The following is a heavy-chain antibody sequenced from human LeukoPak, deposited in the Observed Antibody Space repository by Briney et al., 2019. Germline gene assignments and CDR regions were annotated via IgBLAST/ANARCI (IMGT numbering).Heavy chain of an antibody. V-gene: IGHV1-2*02. Sequence: ASVTVSCTASGYTFTGYYMHWVRQAPGQGREWMGWINPNSGGTNYAQKFQGRVTMTRDTSISTAYMELGRLRSDDTAVYYCARGPTTYYYDSSYREDFDYWGQGTLVTVSS. CDR2: INPNSGGT. CDR1: GYTFTGYY. CDR3: ARGPTTYYYDSSYREDFDY. J-gene: IGHJ4*02. D-gene: IGHD3-22*01.